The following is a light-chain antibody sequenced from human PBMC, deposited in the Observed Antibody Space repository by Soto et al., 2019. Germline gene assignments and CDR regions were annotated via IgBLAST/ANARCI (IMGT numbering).Light chain of an antibody. CDR2: GAS. Sequence: EVVLTQSPATLSVSPGDRATLSCRASQSVSRNLAWYQQKPGQAPRLLIYGASTRATGVQARFSGSGSATEFTLSISSLQSEDVAVYYCQQYGDWPPETFGQGTKLEI. CDR3: QQYGDWPPET. J-gene: IGKJ2*01. V-gene: IGKV3-15*01. CDR1: QSVSRN.